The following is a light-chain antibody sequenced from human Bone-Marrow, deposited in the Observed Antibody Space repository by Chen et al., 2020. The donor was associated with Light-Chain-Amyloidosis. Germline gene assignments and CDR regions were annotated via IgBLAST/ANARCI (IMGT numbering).Light chain of an antibody. J-gene: IGKJ1*01. CDR1: QSVLYSSNNKNY. CDR2: WAS. V-gene: IGKV4-1*01. CDR3: QQYYSTSLVA. Sequence: DIVMTQSPDSLAVSLSETATINCKSSQSVLYSSNNKNYLAWYQQKPGQPPKLLIYWASTRESGVPDRFSGSGSGTDFTLTISSLQAEDVAVYYCQQYYSTSLVAFGQGTKVEIK.